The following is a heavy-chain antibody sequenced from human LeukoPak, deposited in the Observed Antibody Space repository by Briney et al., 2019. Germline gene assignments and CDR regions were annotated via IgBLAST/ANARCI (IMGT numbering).Heavy chain of an antibody. CDR2: TIPIFGTA. V-gene: IGHV1-69*13. J-gene: IGHJ4*02. D-gene: IGHD6-13*01. CDR3: ARSPAGAAAGTYYFDY. Sequence: ASVKVSCKASGGTFSSYAISWVRQAPGQGLEWMGGTIPIFGTANYAQKFQGRVTITADESTSTAYMELSSLRSEDTAVYYCARSPAGAAAGTYYFDYWGQGTLVTVSS. CDR1: GGTFSSYA.